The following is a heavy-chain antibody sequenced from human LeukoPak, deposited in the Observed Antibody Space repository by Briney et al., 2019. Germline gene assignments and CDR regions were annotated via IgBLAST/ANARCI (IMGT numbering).Heavy chain of an antibody. CDR3: ARGDYATVTTGADY. CDR1: GFTFSSYA. V-gene: IGHV3-30-3*01. J-gene: IGHJ4*02. Sequence: GGSLRLSCAASGFTFSSYAMHWVRQAPGKGLEWVAVISYDGSNKYYADSVKGRFTISRDNSKNTLYLQMNSLRAEDTAVYYCARGDYATVTTGADYWGQGTLVTVSS. CDR2: ISYDGSNK. D-gene: IGHD4-17*01.